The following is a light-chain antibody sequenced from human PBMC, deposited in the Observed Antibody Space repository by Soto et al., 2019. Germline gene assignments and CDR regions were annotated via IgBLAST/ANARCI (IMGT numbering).Light chain of an antibody. CDR1: RSNIGGNT. CDR3: AAWDDSLTGCV. J-gene: IGLJ1*01. CDR2: TND. V-gene: IGLV1-44*01. Sequence: QSVLTQPPSASGTPGQRVTISCSGSRSNIGGNTVNWYQQLPGTAPKLLIYTNDQRPSGVPDRSSGSKSGTSASLVISGLQSEDEADYYCAAWDDSLTGCVFGTGTKVTVL.